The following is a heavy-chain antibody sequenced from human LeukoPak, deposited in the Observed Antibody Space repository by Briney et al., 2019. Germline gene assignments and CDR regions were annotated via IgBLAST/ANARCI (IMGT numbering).Heavy chain of an antibody. CDR1: GY. V-gene: IGHV4-38-2*01. CDR2: IYHSGST. CDR3: ARVIAAGVDFDY. D-gene: IGHD6-13*01. Sequence: PSETLSLTCAVSGYWGWIRQHPGKGLEWIGGIYHSGSTYYNPSLKSRVTILVDTSKNQFSLHLSSVTAADTAIYYCARVIAAGVDFDYWGQGTLVTVSS. J-gene: IGHJ4*02.